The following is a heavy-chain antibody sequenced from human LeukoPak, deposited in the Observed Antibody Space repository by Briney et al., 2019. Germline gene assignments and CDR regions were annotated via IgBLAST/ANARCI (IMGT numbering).Heavy chain of an antibody. CDR3: ASLAVAVAGIV. J-gene: IGHJ4*02. V-gene: IGHV4-39*01. CDR2: IYYSGST. D-gene: IGHD6-19*01. CDR1: GGSISSSSYY. Sequence: PSETLSLTCTVSGGSISSSSYYWGWIRQPPGKGLEWIGSIYYSGSTYYNPSLKSRVTISVDTSKNQFSLKLSSVTAADTAVYYCASLAVAVAGIVWGQGTLVTVSS.